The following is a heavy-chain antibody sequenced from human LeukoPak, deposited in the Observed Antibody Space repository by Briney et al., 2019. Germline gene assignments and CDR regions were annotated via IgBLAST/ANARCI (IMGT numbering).Heavy chain of an antibody. J-gene: IGHJ4*02. CDR2: ISYDGTNK. D-gene: IGHD6-13*01. Sequence: GGSLRLSCAAPGFTFRNYGMHWVRQAPGKGLEWVAGISYDGTNKYYADSVKGRFTVSRDNSKNTLYLQMNSLRAEDTAVYYCAKDPDSGIAAAGTDDYWGQGTLVTVSS. V-gene: IGHV3-30*18. CDR1: GFTFRNYG. CDR3: AKDPDSGIAAAGTDDY.